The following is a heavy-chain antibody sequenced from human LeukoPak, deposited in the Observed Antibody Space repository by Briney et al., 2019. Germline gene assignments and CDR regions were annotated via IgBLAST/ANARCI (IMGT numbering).Heavy chain of an antibody. J-gene: IGHJ4*02. CDR2: IASDGSST. CDR3: ARGRPHGNDY. D-gene: IGHD4-23*01. V-gene: IGHV3-74*01. CDR1: GFTFSSYW. Sequence: GGSLRLSCAASGFTFSSYWMNWFRQAPGKGLVWVSRIASDGSSTTYADSVKGRFSISRDNAKNTLYLQMNSLRVEDTAVYYCARGRPHGNDYWGQGTLVTVSS.